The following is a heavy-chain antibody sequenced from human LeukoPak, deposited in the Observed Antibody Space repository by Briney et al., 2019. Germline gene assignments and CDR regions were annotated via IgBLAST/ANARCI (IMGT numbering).Heavy chain of an antibody. V-gene: IGHV4-30-2*01. CDR3: ARDLYDSSGYYSDGFDY. Sequence: SQTLSPTCTLSGGSISSGGYYWSWIRQPPGKGLEWIGYIYHSGSTYYNPSLKSRVTISVDRSKNQFSLKLSSVTAADTAVYYCARDLYDSSGYYSDGFDYWGQGTLVTVSS. CDR1: GGSISSGGYY. J-gene: IGHJ4*02. D-gene: IGHD3-22*01. CDR2: IYHSGST.